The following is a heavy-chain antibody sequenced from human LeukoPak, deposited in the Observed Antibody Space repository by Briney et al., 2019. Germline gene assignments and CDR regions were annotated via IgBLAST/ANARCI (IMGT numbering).Heavy chain of an antibody. D-gene: IGHD3-22*01. CDR2: MYTSGTT. CDR3: ARTASGYYLFEY. CDR1: GGSIRSGSYY. Sequence: SQTLSLTCTVSGGSIRSGSYYWNWIRQPAGKGLEWIGRMYTSGTTNYNPSLKSRVTISVDTSKNQFSLKLSSVTAADTAVYCCARTASGYYLFEYWGQGTLVTVSS. J-gene: IGHJ4*02. V-gene: IGHV4-61*02.